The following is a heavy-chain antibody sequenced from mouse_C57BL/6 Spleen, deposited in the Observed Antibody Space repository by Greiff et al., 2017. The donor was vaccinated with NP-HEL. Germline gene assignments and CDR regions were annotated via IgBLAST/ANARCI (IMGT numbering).Heavy chain of an antibody. V-gene: IGHV1-39*01. D-gene: IGHD2-3*01. J-gene: IGHJ1*03. CDR1: GYSFTDYN. CDR3: ARTGWDYDGYPLRYFDV. Sequence: VHVKQSGPELVKPGASVKISCKASGYSFTDYNMNWVKQSNGKSLEWIGVINPKYGTTSYNQKFKGKATLTVDQSSSTAYMQLNSLTSEDSAVYYCARTGWDYDGYPLRYFDVWGTGTTVTVSS. CDR2: INPKYGTT.